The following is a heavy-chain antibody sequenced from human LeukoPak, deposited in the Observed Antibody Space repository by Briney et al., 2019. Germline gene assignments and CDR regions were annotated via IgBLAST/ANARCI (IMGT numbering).Heavy chain of an antibody. J-gene: IGHJ4*02. Sequence: ASVKVSCKTSGYTFTGYYIHWVRQAPGQGLEWMGWIGSNSGDTNYAQKFQGRVTTTRDTSISTAYMELSRLRSDDTAVYYCAREYYYDSSGYYSHHLDYWGQGTLVTVSS. D-gene: IGHD3-22*01. V-gene: IGHV1-2*02. CDR3: AREYYYDSSGYYSHHLDY. CDR1: GYTFTGYY. CDR2: IGSNSGDT.